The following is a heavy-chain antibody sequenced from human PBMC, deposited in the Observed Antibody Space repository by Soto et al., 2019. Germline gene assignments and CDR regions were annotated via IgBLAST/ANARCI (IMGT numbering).Heavy chain of an antibody. V-gene: IGHV3-33*01. CDR3: ARDDGSGWL. Sequence: GGSLRLSCAASGFTFSSYGMHWVRQAPGKGLEWVAVIWYDGSNKYYADSVKGRFTISRDNSKNTMYLQMNSRRAEDTAVYYCARDDGSGWLWGQGTLVTVSS. D-gene: IGHD6-19*01. CDR2: IWYDGSNK. J-gene: IGHJ4*02. CDR1: GFTFSSYG.